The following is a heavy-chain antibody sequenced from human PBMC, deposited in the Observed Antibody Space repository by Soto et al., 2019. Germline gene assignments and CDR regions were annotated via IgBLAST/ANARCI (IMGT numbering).Heavy chain of an antibody. D-gene: IGHD3-22*01. J-gene: IGHJ4*02. CDR2: ISSSGYTV. Sequence: PGGSLRLSCAASRFTFSSYEMNWVRQAPGKGLEWVSYISSSGYTVYYADSVRGRFTISRDNTRNSLYLQMNSLRAEDTAVHYCARDYYYDSSGYSPLDYWGQGTLVTVSS. CDR3: ARDYYYDSSGYSPLDY. CDR1: RFTFSSYE. V-gene: IGHV3-48*03.